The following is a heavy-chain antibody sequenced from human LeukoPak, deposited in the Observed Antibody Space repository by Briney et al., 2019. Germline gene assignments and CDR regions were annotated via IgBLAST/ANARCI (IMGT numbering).Heavy chain of an antibody. D-gene: IGHD5-24*01. Sequence: GGSLRLACATSGFNFNAYTMHWVRQAPGKGLEWVSFIRGAATTNYADSVKGRFTVSSDNSKNSLYLQMNSLRPEDSGLYYCAKERDGHKDGLVHWGRGTLVTVSS. CDR3: AKERDGHKDGLVH. J-gene: IGHJ4*02. CDR2: IRGAATT. CDR1: GFNFNAYT. V-gene: IGHV3-43*01.